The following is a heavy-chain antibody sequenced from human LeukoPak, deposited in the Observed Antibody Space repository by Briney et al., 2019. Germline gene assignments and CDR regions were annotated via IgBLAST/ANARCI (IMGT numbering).Heavy chain of an antibody. CDR1: GYTFTSYG. J-gene: IGHJ4*02. CDR3: ATYPGPTIQGSFDY. D-gene: IGHD5-18*01. Sequence: ASVKVSCKASGYTFTSYGISWVRQAPGQGLEWMGWISAYNGNTNYAQKLQGRVTMTTDTSTSTAYMEMSSLRSDDTAMYYCATYPGPTIQGSFDYWGQGTLVTVSS. CDR2: ISAYNGNT. V-gene: IGHV1-18*01.